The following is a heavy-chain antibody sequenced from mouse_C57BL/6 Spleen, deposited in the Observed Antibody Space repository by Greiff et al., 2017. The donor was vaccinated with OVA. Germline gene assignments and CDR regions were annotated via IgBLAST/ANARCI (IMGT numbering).Heavy chain of an antibody. CDR3: ARQKTPGSSYVWYFDV. D-gene: IGHD1-1*01. Sequence: VQLQQSGAELVKPGASVKLSCKASGYTFTEYTIHWVKQRSGQGLEWIGWFYPGSGSIKYNEKFKDKATLTADKSSSTVYMELSRLTSEDSAVYFCARQKTPGSSYVWYFDVWGTGTTVTVSS. CDR2: FYPGSGSI. CDR1: GYTFTEYT. V-gene: IGHV1-62-2*01. J-gene: IGHJ1*03.